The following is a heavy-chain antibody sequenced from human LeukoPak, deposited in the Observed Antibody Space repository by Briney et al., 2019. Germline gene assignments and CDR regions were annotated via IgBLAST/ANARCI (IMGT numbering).Heavy chain of an antibody. Sequence: GGSLRLSCAASGFTFSSYAMSWVRQAPGKGLEWVSAISGSGGSTYYADSVKGRFIISRDNSKNTLSLQMNSLRAEDTAVYYCASHGYSSSWYFDYWGQGTLVTVSS. CDR2: ISGSGGST. D-gene: IGHD6-13*01. V-gene: IGHV3-23*01. J-gene: IGHJ4*02. CDR1: GFTFSSYA. CDR3: ASHGYSSSWYFDY.